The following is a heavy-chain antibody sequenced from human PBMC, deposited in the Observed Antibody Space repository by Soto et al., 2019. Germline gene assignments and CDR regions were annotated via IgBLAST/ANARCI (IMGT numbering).Heavy chain of an antibody. D-gene: IGHD6-19*01. J-gene: IGHJ4*02. CDR1: GFTFDDYA. Sequence: GGSLRLSCAASGFTFDDYAMHWVRQAPGKGLEWVSGISWNSGSIGYADSVKGRFTISRDNAKNSLYLQMNSLRAEDTALYYCAKGYSSGWSPVGYWGQGTLVTVSS. CDR2: ISWNSGSI. CDR3: AKGYSSGWSPVGY. V-gene: IGHV3-9*01.